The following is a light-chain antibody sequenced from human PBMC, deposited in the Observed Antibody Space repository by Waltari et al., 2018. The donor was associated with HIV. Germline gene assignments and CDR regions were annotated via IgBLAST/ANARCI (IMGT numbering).Light chain of an antibody. V-gene: IGLV1-40*01. J-gene: IGLJ2*01. CDR1: SSNIGADYD. Sequence: QSVLTQPPSVSGAPGQRVTISCTGSSSNIGADYDVNWYQHLPGTAPKLLIYANTHRPSGVPDRFSGYKSGTAASRAITGLQAEDEAEYYCQSYDSSLSGYVVFGGGTKLTVL. CDR3: QSYDSSLSGYVV. CDR2: ANT.